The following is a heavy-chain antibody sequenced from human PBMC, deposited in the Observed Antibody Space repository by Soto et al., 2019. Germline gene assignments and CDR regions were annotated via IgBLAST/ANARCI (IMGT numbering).Heavy chain of an antibody. J-gene: IGHJ6*03. CDR1: GYTFTSYY. Sequence: ASVKVSCKASGYTFTSYYMHWVRQAPGQELEWMGIINPSGGSTSYAQKFQGRVTMTRDTSTSTVYMELSSLRSEDTAVYYCAKARAGFGGYYYYYYMDVWGKGTTVTVSS. V-gene: IGHV1-46*03. CDR3: AKARAGFGGYYYYYYMDV. CDR2: INPSGGST. D-gene: IGHD3-10*01.